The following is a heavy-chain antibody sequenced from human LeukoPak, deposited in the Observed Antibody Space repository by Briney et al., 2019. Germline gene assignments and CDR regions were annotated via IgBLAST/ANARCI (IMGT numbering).Heavy chain of an antibody. CDR2: INHSGST. Sequence: SETLSLTCTVSGGSISSYYWSWIRQPPGKGLEWIGEINHSGSTNYNPSLKSRVTISVDTSKNQFSLKLSSVTAADTAVYYCARGMYYYGSGSYYRYWGQGTLVAVSS. V-gene: IGHV4-34*01. CDR3: ARGMYYYGSGSYYRY. CDR1: GGSISSYY. D-gene: IGHD3-10*01. J-gene: IGHJ4*02.